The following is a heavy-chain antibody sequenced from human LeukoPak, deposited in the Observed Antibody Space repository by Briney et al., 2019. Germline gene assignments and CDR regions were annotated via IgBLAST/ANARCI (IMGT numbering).Heavy chain of an antibody. CDR3: VRQLDGTLDY. V-gene: IGHV3-7*04. Sequence: GGSLRLSCAASGFTFSKYWMNWVRQAPGKGLEWVANIKQDGGEKYYVDSVEGRFTISRDNAKNSLDLQMNSLRAEDTAVYYCVRQLDGTLDYWGQGTLVTVSS. J-gene: IGHJ4*02. CDR2: IKQDGGEK. D-gene: IGHD1-26*01. CDR1: GFTFSKYW.